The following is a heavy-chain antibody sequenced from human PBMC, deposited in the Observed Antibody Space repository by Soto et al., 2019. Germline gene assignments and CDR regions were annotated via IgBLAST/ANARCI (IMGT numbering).Heavy chain of an antibody. D-gene: IGHD1-1*01. Sequence: EEQLLESGGGLVQPGESLRLSCAASGFTFSSSAMNWVRQAPGKGLEWVSIISDSGGRTYYADSVRGRFTISRDNSKNKLYLQMNRLRAEDTAVYYCAKSLNINWKNWFDPWGQGTLVTVSS. CDR2: ISDSGGRT. J-gene: IGHJ5*02. V-gene: IGHV3-23*01. CDR1: GFTFSSSA. CDR3: AKSLNINWKNWFDP.